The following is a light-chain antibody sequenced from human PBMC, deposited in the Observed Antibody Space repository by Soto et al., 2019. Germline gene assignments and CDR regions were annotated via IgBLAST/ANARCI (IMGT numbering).Light chain of an antibody. CDR2: DVS. Sequence: EIVLTQSPGTLSLSPGDRFTLSCMAGQGFTTNFAWYQQKSGQSPRLLIYDVSTRATGVPARFSGTGSETDFTLTISGLQSEDSAVYFCQQYNNWPFSFGQGTRLEI. V-gene: IGKV3-15*01. CDR3: QQYNNWPFS. CDR1: QGFTTN. J-gene: IGKJ5*01.